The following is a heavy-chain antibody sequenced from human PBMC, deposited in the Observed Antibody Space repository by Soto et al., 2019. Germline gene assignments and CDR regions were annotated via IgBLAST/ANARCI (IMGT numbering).Heavy chain of an antibody. CDR2: VGRFGNT. CDR3: AKEGRLRSPAGDYFDP. J-gene: IGHJ4*02. V-gene: IGHV3-23*01. D-gene: IGHD3-10*01. CDR1: GFSFPDYD. Sequence: PGGSLRLSCEASGFSFPDYDMNWVRQTPGKGLEWVSAVGRFGNTYYRDSVRGRFTISRDDSRNTVYLQMNSLRVEDTAVYFCAKEGRLRSPAGDYFDPWAQGSLVTVSS.